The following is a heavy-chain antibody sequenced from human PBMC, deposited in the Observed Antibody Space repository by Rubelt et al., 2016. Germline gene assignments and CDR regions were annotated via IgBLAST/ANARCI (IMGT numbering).Heavy chain of an antibody. J-gene: IGHJ4*02. Sequence: QVQLVQSGAEVKKPGASVKVSCKASGYTFTSNYMHWVRQAPGQGLEWMGVINPNSGGTNYAQKFQGRVNMTRDTYIKTAYMELNRLRSDDTAVYYCARDGVVGSSCYYYFDQWGQGTLVTVSS. CDR3: ARDGVVGSSCYYYFDQ. D-gene: IGHD2-15*01. CDR2: INPNSGGT. CDR1: GYTFTSNY. V-gene: IGHV1-2*02.